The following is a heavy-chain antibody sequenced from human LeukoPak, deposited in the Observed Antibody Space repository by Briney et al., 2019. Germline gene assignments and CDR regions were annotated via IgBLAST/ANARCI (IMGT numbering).Heavy chain of an antibody. D-gene: IGHD3-16*01. V-gene: IGHV4-34*01. CDR3: AHVGGGY. J-gene: IGHJ4*02. Sequence: PSETLSLTCTVSGGSISSYYWSWIRQPPGKGLEWIGEINHSGSTNYNPSLKSRVTISVDTSKNQFSLKLSSVTAADTAVYYCAHVGGGYWGQGTLVTVSS. CDR2: INHSGST. CDR1: GGSISSYY.